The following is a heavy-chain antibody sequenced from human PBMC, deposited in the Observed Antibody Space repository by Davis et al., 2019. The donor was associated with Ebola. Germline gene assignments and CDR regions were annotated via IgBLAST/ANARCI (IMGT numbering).Heavy chain of an antibody. D-gene: IGHD4-17*01. CDR3: VRGDYLDY. Sequence: GESLKISCAASGFTFSSYAMSWVRQAPGKGLQWVSTISGSGDDTNYADSVKGRFTISRDNSKNTLYLQMNSLRAEDTAVYYCVRGDYLDYWGQGALVTVSS. CDR2: ISGSGDDT. CDR1: GFTFSSYA. J-gene: IGHJ4*02. V-gene: IGHV3-23*01.